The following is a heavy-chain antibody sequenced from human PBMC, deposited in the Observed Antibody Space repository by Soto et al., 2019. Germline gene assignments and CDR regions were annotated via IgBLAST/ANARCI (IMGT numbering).Heavy chain of an antibody. D-gene: IGHD5-18*01. V-gene: IGHV4-39*01. CDR3: ARLNGGIVDTAMVPFFHFDY. CDR1: GGSISSSSYY. Sequence: QLQLQESGPGLVKPSETLSLTCTVSGGSISSSSYYWGWIRQPPGKGLEWIGSIYYSGSTYYNPSLKSRVTISVDTSKNQFSLKLSSVTAADTAVYYCARLNGGIVDTAMVPFFHFDYWGQGTLVTVSS. CDR2: IYYSGST. J-gene: IGHJ4*02.